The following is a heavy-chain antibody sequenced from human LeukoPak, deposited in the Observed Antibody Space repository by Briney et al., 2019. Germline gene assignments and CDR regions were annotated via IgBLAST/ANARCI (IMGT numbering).Heavy chain of an antibody. J-gene: IGHJ4*02. Sequence: SETLSLTCTVSGDSISSYYWSWIRQPAGKGLEWIGRIYTSGSTNYNPSLKSRVTMSLDTSKDQFSLKLNSVTAADTAVYYCARDSGNYPYYFDYWGQGTLVTVSS. V-gene: IGHV4-4*07. D-gene: IGHD1-26*01. CDR3: ARDSGNYPYYFDY. CDR1: GDSISSYY. CDR2: IYTSGST.